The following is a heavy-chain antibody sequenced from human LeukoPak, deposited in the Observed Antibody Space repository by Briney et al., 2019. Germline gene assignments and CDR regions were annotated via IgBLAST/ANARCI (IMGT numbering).Heavy chain of an antibody. D-gene: IGHD2-2*01. CDR2: IYYSGST. J-gene: IGHJ5*02. Sequence: SETLSLTCTVSGGSISSYYWRWIRQPPGKGLGWMGYIYYSGSTNYNPSLKSRVTISVDTSNNQFSLKRSSVTAADTAVYYCAGDHEGYCSSTSCYFGFDPWGQGTLVTVSS. V-gene: IGHV4-59*01. CDR3: AGDHEGYCSSTSCYFGFDP. CDR1: GGSISSYY.